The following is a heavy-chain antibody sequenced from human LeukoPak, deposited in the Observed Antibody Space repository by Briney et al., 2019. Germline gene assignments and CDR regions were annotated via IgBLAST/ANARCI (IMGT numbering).Heavy chain of an antibody. CDR2: INPNSGGT. V-gene: IGHV1-2*02. CDR3: ARVFSSGRNWFDP. Sequence: ASVKVSCKASGYTFTGYYMHWVRQAPGQGLEWMGWINPNSGGTNYAQKFQGRVTMTRDTSISTAYMELGRLRSDDTAVYYCARVFSSGRNWFDPWGQGTLVTVSS. D-gene: IGHD6-19*01. J-gene: IGHJ5*02. CDR1: GYTFTGYY.